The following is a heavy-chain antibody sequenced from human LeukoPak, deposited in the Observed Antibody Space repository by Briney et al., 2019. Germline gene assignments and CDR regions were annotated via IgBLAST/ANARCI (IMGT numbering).Heavy chain of an antibody. CDR1: GFTFSSYG. J-gene: IGHJ3*02. Sequence: PGGSLRLSCAASGFTFSSYGMHWVRQAPGKGLEWVAFIRYDGSNKYYADSVKGRFTISRDNSKNTLYLQMNSLRGEDTAVYYCAKKSVSSWYAVGAFDIWGQGTMVTVSS. CDR3: AKKSVSSWYAVGAFDI. D-gene: IGHD6-13*01. CDR2: IRYDGSNK. V-gene: IGHV3-30*02.